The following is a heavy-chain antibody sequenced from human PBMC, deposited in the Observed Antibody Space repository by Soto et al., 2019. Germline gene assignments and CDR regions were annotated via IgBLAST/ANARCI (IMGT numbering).Heavy chain of an antibody. D-gene: IGHD5-12*01. Sequence: SETLSLTCTVSGGSISDYYWSWIRQPPGKGLEWIGYISDSGSTNYSPSLKSRVTISVDTSKNQFSLKLSSVTAADTAVYYCARQARDGYNPGHFQHWGQGTLVTVSS. CDR3: ARQARDGYNPGHFQH. CDR1: GGSISDYY. CDR2: ISDSGST. J-gene: IGHJ1*01. V-gene: IGHV4-59*08.